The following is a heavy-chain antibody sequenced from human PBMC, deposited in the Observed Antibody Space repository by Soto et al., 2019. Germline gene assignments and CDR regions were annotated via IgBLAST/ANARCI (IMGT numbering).Heavy chain of an antibody. CDR1: GFTFSSYA. CDR2: ISGSGGST. CDR3: AKEPFRCSSPSCATA. Sequence: EVQRLESGGGLVQPGGSLRLSCAASGFTFSSYARSWVRQAPGKGLEWVSSISGSGGSTCFADSVEGRFTISRNSSINTLYRQMDSLRAEDTALYYCAKEPFRCSSPSCATAWGEVTLVTVSS. J-gene: IGHJ4*02. V-gene: IGHV3-23*01. D-gene: IGHD2-2*01.